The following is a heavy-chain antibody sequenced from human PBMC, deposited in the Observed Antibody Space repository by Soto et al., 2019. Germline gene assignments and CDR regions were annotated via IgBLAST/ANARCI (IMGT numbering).Heavy chain of an antibody. CDR3: ARDPDYYDSSGYYSIDY. CDR2: ISSTSSYI. CDR1: GFPFSSCS. J-gene: IGHJ4*02. Sequence: LRLSCAASGFPFSSCSMNWVRQAPGKGLEWVSFISSTSSYIYYADSVKGRFTISRDNAKNSLYLQMNSLRAEDTAVYYCARDPDYYDSSGYYSIDYWGQGTLVTVSS. V-gene: IGHV3-21*01. D-gene: IGHD3-22*01.